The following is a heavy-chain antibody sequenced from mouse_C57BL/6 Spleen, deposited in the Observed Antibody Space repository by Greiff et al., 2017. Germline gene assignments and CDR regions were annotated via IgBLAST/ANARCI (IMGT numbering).Heavy chain of an antibody. J-gene: IGHJ3*01. CDR3: TTSTWFAY. CDR1: GFNIKDDY. CDR2: IDPENGDT. Sequence: EVQLQESGAELVRPGASVKLSCTASGFNIKDDYMHWVQQRPEQGLEWIGWIDPENGDTDYASKFQGKATITADTSSNTAYLQLSSLTSKDTAVYYYTTSTWFAYWGQGTLVTVSA. V-gene: IGHV14-4*01.